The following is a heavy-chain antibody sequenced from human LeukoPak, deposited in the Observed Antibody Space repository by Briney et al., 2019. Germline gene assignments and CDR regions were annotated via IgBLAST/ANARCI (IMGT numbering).Heavy chain of an antibody. J-gene: IGHJ6*03. CDR3: ARGAPSGSSWLANYYYYYVDV. CDR1: GYSISSGYY. V-gene: IGHV4-38-2*02. D-gene: IGHD6-13*01. CDR2: IYHSGST. Sequence: SETLSLTCTVSGYSISSGYYWGWIRQPPGKGLEWIGSIYHSGSTYYNPSLKSRVTISVDTSKNQFSLKLSSVTAADTAVYYCARGAPSGSSWLANYYYYYVDVWGKGTTVTVSS.